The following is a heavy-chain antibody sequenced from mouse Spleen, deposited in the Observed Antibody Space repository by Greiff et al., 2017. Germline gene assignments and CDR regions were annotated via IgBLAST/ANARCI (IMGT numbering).Heavy chain of an antibody. CDR3: ATLWDEGAWFAY. CDR2: IYPRSGNT. CDR1: GYTFTSYG. Sequence: VKLQESGAELARPGASVKLSCKASGYTFTSYGISWVKQRTGQGLEWIGEIYPRSGNTYYNEKFKGKATLTADKSSSTAYMELRSLTSEDSAVYFCATLWDEGAWFAYWGQGTLVTVSA. V-gene: IGHV1-81*01. D-gene: IGHD4-1*01. J-gene: IGHJ3*01.